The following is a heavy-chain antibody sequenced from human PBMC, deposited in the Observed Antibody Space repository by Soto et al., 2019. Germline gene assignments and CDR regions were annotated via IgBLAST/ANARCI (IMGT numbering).Heavy chain of an antibody. CDR2: VNPNSGNT. V-gene: IGHV1-8*01. Sequence: SSVKVSCKASGYTFTNYDINWVRRATGQGLEWMGWVNPNSGNTGNAQKFQGRLTMTRNTAISTAYMELSSLTSEDTAVYYCVRGKDYYYGMDVWGQGTTVNVSS. J-gene: IGHJ6*02. CDR3: VRGKDYYYGMDV. CDR1: GYTFTNYD.